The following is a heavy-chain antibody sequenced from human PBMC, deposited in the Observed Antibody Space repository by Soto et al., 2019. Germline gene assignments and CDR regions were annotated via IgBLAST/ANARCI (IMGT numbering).Heavy chain of an antibody. CDR3: VRARATDSRPDY. CDR2: ISSSSSYI. D-gene: IGHD3-22*01. CDR1: GFTFSLYS. Sequence: GGSLRLSCAASGFTFSLYSMIWVRQAPGKGLEWVSSISSSSSYIYYADSMKGRLTLSRDNAQNSLYLQMNSLRVDDTAVYYCVRARATDSRPDYWGQGTLVTVSS. V-gene: IGHV3-21*01. J-gene: IGHJ4*02.